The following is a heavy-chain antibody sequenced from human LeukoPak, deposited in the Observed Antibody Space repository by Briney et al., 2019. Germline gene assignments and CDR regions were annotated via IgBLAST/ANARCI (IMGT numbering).Heavy chain of an antibody. CDR2: INHSGST. J-gene: IGHJ4*02. V-gene: IGHV4-34*01. Sequence: PSETLSLTCAVYGGSFSGYYWCWIRQPPGKGLEWIGEINHSGSTNYNPSLKSRVTISVDTSKNQFSLKLSSVTAADTAVYYCARGSSLDYWGQGTLVTVSS. CDR1: GGSFSGYY. CDR3: ARGSSLDY.